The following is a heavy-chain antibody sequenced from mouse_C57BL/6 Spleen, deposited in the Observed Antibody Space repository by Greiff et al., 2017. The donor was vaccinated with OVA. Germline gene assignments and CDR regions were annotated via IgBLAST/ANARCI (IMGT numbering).Heavy chain of an antibody. Sequence: QVQLKESGAELVRPGTSVKVSCKASGYAFTNYLIEWVKQRPGQGLEWIGVINPGSGGTTYTEKFKGKATLTADTSSSTAYMQLSSLTSEVSAFFFCARGVDSRPWFAYWGQGTLVTVSS. CDR1: GYAFTNYL. V-gene: IGHV1-54*01. D-gene: IGHD1-1*01. J-gene: IGHJ3*01. CDR3: ARGVDSRPWFAY. CDR2: INPGSGGT.